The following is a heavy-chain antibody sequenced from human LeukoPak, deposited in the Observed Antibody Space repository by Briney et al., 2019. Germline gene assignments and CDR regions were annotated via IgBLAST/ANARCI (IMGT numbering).Heavy chain of an antibody. CDR3: ARDLRRYCSSTSCVSPY. J-gene: IGHJ4*02. CDR2: ISAYNGNT. D-gene: IGHD2-2*01. V-gene: IGHV1-18*01. CDR1: GYTFTSYG. Sequence: ASVKVSCMASGYTFTSYGISWVRQAPGQGLEWMGWISAYNGNTNYAQKLQGRVTMTTDTSTSTAYMELRSLRSDDTAVYYCARDLRRYCSSTSCVSPYWGQGTLVTVSS.